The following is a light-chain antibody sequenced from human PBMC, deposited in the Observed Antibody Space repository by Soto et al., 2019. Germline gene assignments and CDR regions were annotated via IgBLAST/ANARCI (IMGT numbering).Light chain of an antibody. J-gene: IGKJ2*01. Sequence: IQLTQSPSTLSASVGDRVTITCRASQNINIWLAWYQQKPGKAPKLLIYKASSLEGGVPSRFSGSGSGTEFTLTISSLQPDDLATYYCQQYKAYSYTFGQGTKVDIK. CDR2: KAS. CDR1: QNINIW. V-gene: IGKV1-5*03. CDR3: QQYKAYSYT.